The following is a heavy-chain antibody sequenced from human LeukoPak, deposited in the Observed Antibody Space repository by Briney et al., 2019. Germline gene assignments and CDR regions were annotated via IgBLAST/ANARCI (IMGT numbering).Heavy chain of an antibody. CDR2: ISGSGDRT. V-gene: IGHV3-23*01. J-gene: IGHJ4*02. Sequence: GGSLKLSCAPSGCTFDNFAMTWVRQAPGKGLEWVSLISGSGDRTLYIDSVRGRITICRDKSKRTLSLQMNSLRAEDTAVYYCTKRVPSGADSPFDSRGRGTLVSDSS. CDR3: TKRVPSGADSPFDS. CDR1: GCTFDNFA. D-gene: IGHD5-12*01.